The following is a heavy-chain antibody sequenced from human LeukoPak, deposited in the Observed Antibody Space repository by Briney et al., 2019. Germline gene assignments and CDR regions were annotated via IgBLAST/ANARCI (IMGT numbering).Heavy chain of an antibody. D-gene: IGHD4-17*01. V-gene: IGHV5-51*01. CDR1: GYRFTSHW. J-gene: IGHJ4*02. CDR2: IYPSDSDT. CDR3: ARVAVDYGPPTSRFDY. Sequence: GKSLKISCKSSGYRFTSHWIGWVRQMPGKGLEWMGMIYPSDSDTRYRPAFQGQVTISADKSINTAYLQWSSLKASDTAIYYCARVAVDYGPPTSRFDYWGQGALVTVSS.